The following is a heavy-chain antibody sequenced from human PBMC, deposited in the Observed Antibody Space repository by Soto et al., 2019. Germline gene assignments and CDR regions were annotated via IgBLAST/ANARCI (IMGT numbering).Heavy chain of an antibody. CDR1: GGSISPFY. Sequence: PSETLSLICTVSGGSISPFYWIWVRQPPGKGLEWIGYLYYSGNTNYNPSLKSRVTISVDASKNQVSLRLTSVTAADTAVYYCARVGGVAARTFDYWGQGTVVTVSS. CDR3: ARVGGVAARTFDY. V-gene: IGHV4-59*01. CDR2: LYYSGNT. J-gene: IGHJ4*02. D-gene: IGHD2-15*01.